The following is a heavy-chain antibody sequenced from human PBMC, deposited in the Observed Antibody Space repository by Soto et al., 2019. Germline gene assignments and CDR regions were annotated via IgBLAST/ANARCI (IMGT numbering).Heavy chain of an antibody. Sequence: SETLSLTCAVSGGSISSGGYSWSWIRQPPGKGLEWIGYIYHSGSTYYNPSLKSRVTISVDRSKNQFSLKLSSATAADTAVYYCARGGSSIAAREWFDPWGQGTLVTVSS. D-gene: IGHD6-6*01. CDR1: GGSISSGGYS. CDR2: IYHSGST. J-gene: IGHJ5*02. CDR3: ARGGSSIAAREWFDP. V-gene: IGHV4-30-2*01.